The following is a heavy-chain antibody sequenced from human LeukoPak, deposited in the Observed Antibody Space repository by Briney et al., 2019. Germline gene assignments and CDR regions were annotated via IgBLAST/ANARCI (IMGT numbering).Heavy chain of an antibody. D-gene: IGHD2-21*01. V-gene: IGHV3-7*01. CDR1: GFTVSSNY. Sequence: GGSLRLSCAASGFTVSSNYMSWVRQAPGKGLEWVANIKPDEGEKYYVDSVKGRFTISRDNAKNSLYLQMNSLRAEDSAVYYCARDIPYYYYMDVWGQGTMVTVSS. CDR3: ARDIPYYYYMDV. CDR2: IKPDEGEK. J-gene: IGHJ6*03.